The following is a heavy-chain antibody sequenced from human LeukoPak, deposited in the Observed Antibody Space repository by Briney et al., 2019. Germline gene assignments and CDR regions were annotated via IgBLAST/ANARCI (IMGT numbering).Heavy chain of an antibody. V-gene: IGHV3-30*02. CDR1: GFTFSSYG. CDR3: TKDRLVFVGTPMDG. CDR2: IKQDGSEK. J-gene: IGHJ6*04. D-gene: IGHD4-23*01. Sequence: GGSLRLSCAASGFTFSSYGMHWVRQAPGKGLEWVANIKQDGSEKYYVDSVKGRFTISRDNSKNTLYLQMNSLRAEDTAVYYCTKDRLVFVGTPMDGWGKGTTVTVSS.